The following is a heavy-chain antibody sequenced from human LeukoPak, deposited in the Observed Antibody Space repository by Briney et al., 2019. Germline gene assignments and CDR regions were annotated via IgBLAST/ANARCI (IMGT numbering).Heavy chain of an antibody. J-gene: IGHJ4*02. D-gene: IGHD3-10*01. CDR1: GFTFSSYW. V-gene: IGHV3-7*01. Sequence: GGSLRLSCAASGFTFSSYWMSWVRQAPGKGLEWVANIKQDGSEKCYVDSVKGRFTISRDNAKNSLYLQMNSLRAEDTAVYYCARDQPVTYYYGSGSYYLGVGFDYWGQGTLVTVSS. CDR3: ARDQPVTYYYGSGSYYLGVGFDY. CDR2: IKQDGSEK.